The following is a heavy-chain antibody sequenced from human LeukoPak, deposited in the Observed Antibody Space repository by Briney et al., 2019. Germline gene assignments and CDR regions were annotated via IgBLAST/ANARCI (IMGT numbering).Heavy chain of an antibody. CDR3: ARYQRPYYYYYMDV. Sequence: SETLSLTCTVSGGSISSYYWSWIRQPPGKGLEWVGYIYYSGSTNYNPSLKSRVTISVDTSKNQFSLKLSSVTAADTAVYYCARYQRPYYYYYMDVWGKGTTVTVSS. CDR1: GGSISSYY. J-gene: IGHJ6*03. CDR2: IYYSGST. D-gene: IGHD6-25*01. V-gene: IGHV4-59*01.